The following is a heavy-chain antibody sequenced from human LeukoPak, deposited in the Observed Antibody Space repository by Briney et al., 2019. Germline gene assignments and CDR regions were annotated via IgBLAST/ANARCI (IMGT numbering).Heavy chain of an antibody. CDR3: ARDLTSGSYYDY. J-gene: IGHJ4*02. Sequence: GGSLRLSCAASGFTVSTNYMSWVRQAPGKGLEWVSVIYSGGSTYYADSVKGRFTISRDNSKNTLYLQMNSLRAEDTAVYYCARDLTSGSYYDYWGQGTLVTVSS. D-gene: IGHD1-26*01. V-gene: IGHV3-53*01. CDR1: GFTVSTNY. CDR2: IYSGGST.